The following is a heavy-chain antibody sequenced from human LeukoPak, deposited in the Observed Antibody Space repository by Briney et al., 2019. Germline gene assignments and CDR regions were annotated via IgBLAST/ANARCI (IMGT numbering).Heavy chain of an antibody. Sequence: GRSLRLSCAASGFTFSSYGMHWVRQAPGKGLEWVAVISYDGSNKYYADSVKGRFTISRDNSKNTLYLQMNSLRAEDTAVYYCARGAPSDSSGYRDPSFDYWGQGTLVTVSS. J-gene: IGHJ4*02. CDR1: GFTFSSYG. CDR2: ISYDGSNK. CDR3: ARGAPSDSSGYRDPSFDY. D-gene: IGHD3-22*01. V-gene: IGHV3-30*03.